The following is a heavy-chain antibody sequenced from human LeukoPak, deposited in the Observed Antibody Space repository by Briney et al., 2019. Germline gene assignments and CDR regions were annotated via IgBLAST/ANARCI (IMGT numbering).Heavy chain of an antibody. J-gene: IGHJ3*02. D-gene: IGHD3-10*01. CDR1: GGTFSSYA. Sequence: ASVKASCKASGGTFSSYAISWVRQAPGQGLEWMGGIIPIFGTANYAQKFQGRVTITADESTSTAYMELSSLRSEDTAVYYCARGYYGSGSYHDAFDIWGQGTMVTVSS. CDR3: ARGYYGSGSYHDAFDI. CDR2: IIPIFGTA. V-gene: IGHV1-69*13.